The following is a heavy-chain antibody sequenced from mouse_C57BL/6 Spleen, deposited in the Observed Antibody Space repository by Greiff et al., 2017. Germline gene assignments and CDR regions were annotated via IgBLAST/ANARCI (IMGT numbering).Heavy chain of an antibody. CDR1: GFTFNTYA. J-gene: IGHJ3*01. CDR2: IRSKSSNYAT. D-gene: IGHD1-1*01. Sequence: GGGLVQPKGSLNLSCAASGFTFNTYAMHWVRQAPGKGLEWVARIRSKSSNYATYYADSVKDRFTISRDDSQSMLYLQMNNLKTEDTAMYYCVRESYYGSSYWFAYWGQGTLVTVSA. V-gene: IGHV10-3*01. CDR3: VRESYYGSSYWFAY.